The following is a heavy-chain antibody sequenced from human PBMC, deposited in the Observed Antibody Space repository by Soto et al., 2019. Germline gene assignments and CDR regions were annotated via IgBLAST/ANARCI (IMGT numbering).Heavy chain of an antibody. V-gene: IGHV3-48*01. D-gene: IGHD6-19*01. CDR1: GFTFSSYS. CDR2: ISSSSSTI. J-gene: IGHJ4*02. Sequence: PGGSLRLSCAASGFTFSSYSMNWVRQAPGKGLEWVSYISSSSSTIYYADSVRGRFTISRDNAKNSLYLQMNSLRVEDTAVYYCARGRQWPIDYWGQGTLVTVSS. CDR3: ARGRQWPIDY.